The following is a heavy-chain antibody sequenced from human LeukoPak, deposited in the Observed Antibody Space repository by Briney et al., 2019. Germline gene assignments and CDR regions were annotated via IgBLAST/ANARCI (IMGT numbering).Heavy chain of an antibody. CDR1: GSIFSSYW. V-gene: IGHV5-51*01. J-gene: IGHJ4*02. CDR3: ARRSYSGKDFDY. CDR2: IYPGDSDT. D-gene: IGHD4-23*01. Sequence: GASLKISCKGSGSIFSSYWIGWVRRLPGKGLEWMGIIYPGDSDTKYSPSFQGQVTISADKSISTSYLQWSSLKASDTALYYCARRSYSGKDFDYWGQGTLVTVSS.